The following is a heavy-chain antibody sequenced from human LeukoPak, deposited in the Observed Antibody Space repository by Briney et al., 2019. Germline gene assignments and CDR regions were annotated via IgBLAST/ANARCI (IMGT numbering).Heavy chain of an antibody. J-gene: IGHJ3*02. D-gene: IGHD5-12*01. Sequence: ASVKVSCKASGYTFTSYDINWVRQATGQGLEWMGWMNPNSGNTGYAQKFQGRVTITRNTSISTAYMELSSLRSEDTAVYYCARDPIVATATDAFDIWGQGTMVTVSS. CDR3: ARDPIVATATDAFDI. CDR2: MNPNSGNT. CDR1: GYTFTSYD. V-gene: IGHV1-8*03.